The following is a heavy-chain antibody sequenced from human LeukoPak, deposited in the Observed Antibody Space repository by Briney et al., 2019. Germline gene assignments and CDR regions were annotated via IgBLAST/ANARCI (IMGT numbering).Heavy chain of an antibody. D-gene: IGHD3-22*01. Sequence: ASVKVSCKASGYTFTSYGISWVRQAPGQGLEWMGWISAYNGNTNYARKLQGRVTMTTDTSTSTAYMELRSLRSDDTAVYYCATPGDYYDSSGYYYFQHWGQDTLVTVSS. J-gene: IGHJ1*01. CDR2: ISAYNGNT. CDR3: ATPGDYYDSSGYYYFQH. V-gene: IGHV1-18*01. CDR1: GYTFTSYG.